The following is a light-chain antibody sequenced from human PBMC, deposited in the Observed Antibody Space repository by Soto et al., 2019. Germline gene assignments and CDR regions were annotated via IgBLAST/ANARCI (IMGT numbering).Light chain of an antibody. V-gene: IGLV2-8*01. CDR3: SSYAGSNNYV. CDR1: SSDVGGYNY. CDR2: EVS. J-gene: IGLJ1*01. Sequence: QSALTQPPSASGSPGQSVTISCTGTSSDVGGYNYVSWYQQHPGKAPKLMIYEVSKRPSGVPDRFSGSKSGNTASLTVSGLPAEDEAYYYCSSYAGSNNYVFGTGTKVTVL.